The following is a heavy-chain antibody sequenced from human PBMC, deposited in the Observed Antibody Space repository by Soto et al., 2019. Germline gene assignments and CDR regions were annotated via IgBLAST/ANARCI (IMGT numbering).Heavy chain of an antibody. D-gene: IGHD5-18*01. Sequence: GGSLRLSCAASGFTFSSYAMHWVRQAPGKGLEWVAVISYDGSNKYYADSVKGRFTISRDNSKNTLYLQMNSLRAEDTAVYYCASYGGYSYGFDYWGQGTLVTVSS. CDR3: ASYGGYSYGFDY. J-gene: IGHJ4*02. CDR2: ISYDGSNK. CDR1: GFTFSSYA. V-gene: IGHV3-30-3*01.